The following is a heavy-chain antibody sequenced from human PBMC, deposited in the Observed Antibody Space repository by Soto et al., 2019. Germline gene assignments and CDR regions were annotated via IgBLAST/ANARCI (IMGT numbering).Heavy chain of an antibody. D-gene: IGHD6-19*01. V-gene: IGHV3-30*18. CDR3: TKRYSGDGYYSDS. Sequence: QVQQVESGGGVVQPGRSLRLSCVASGFTFSSYAMDWVRQAPGKGLEWVAVISYDGSSQYYVDSVKGRFTISRENYKTTQYLQMNSIRLEDTAVYYCTKRYSGDGYYSDSWGQGTLVTVSS. J-gene: IGHJ4*02. CDR2: ISYDGSSQ. CDR1: GFTFSSYA.